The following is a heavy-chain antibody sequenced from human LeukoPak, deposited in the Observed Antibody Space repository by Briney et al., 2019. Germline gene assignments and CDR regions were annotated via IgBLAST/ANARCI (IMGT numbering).Heavy chain of an antibody. CDR3: ARGYDADLYYYYGMDV. V-gene: IGHV4-34*01. J-gene: IGHJ6*02. CDR1: GGSFSGYY. CDR2: INHSGST. D-gene: IGHD5-12*01. Sequence: SETLSLTCAVYGGSFSGYYWSWIRQPPGKGLEWIGEINHSGSTNYNPSLKSRATISVDTSRNQFSLKLSSVTAADTAVYYCARGYDADLYYYYGMDVWGQGTTVTVSS.